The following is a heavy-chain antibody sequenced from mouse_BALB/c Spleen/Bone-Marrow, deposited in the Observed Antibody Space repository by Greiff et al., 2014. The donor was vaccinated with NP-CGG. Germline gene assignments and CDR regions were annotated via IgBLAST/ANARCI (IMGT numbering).Heavy chain of an antibody. CDR3: TRGNYDYDLDY. V-gene: IGHV14-3*02. D-gene: IGHD2-4*01. CDR2: IDPANGNT. Sequence: VQLQQSGAELVKPGASVKLSCTASGFNIKDTYMHWAKQRPEQGLEWIGRIDPANGNTKYDPKFQGKATITADTSSNTAYLQLSSISYEATAFYYGTRGNYDYDLDYWGQGTTLTVSS. J-gene: IGHJ2*01. CDR1: GFNIKDTY.